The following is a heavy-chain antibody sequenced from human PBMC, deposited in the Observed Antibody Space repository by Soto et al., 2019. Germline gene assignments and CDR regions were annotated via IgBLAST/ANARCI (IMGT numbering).Heavy chain of an antibody. CDR2: IYYSGST. Sequence: ETLPLTCTVSGGSISSYYWSWIRQPPGKGLEWIGYIYYSGSTNYNPSLKSRVTISVGTSKNQFSLKLSSVTATDTAVYYCALIAAADSDYWGQGTLVTVSS. CDR1: GGSISSYY. J-gene: IGHJ4*02. D-gene: IGHD6-13*01. CDR3: ALIAAADSDY. V-gene: IGHV4-59*01.